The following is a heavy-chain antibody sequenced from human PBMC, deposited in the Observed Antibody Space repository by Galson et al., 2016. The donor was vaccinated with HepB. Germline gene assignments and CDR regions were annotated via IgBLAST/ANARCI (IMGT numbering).Heavy chain of an antibody. CDR3: ASGPIQLITKSTSFHI. D-gene: IGHD2-8*01. Sequence: SVKVSCKASGGTFSNYAISWVRQAPRQGLEWMGEIIPLFSTTNYAQNFQGRVTITADESTSTAYMELSSLRSEDTAVYYCASGPIQLITKSTSFHIWGQGTMVTVSS. CDR1: GGTFSNYA. J-gene: IGHJ3*02. V-gene: IGHV1-69*13. CDR2: IIPLFSTT.